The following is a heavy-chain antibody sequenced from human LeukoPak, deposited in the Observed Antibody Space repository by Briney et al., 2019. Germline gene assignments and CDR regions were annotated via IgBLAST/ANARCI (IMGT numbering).Heavy chain of an antibody. V-gene: IGHV3-33*08. D-gene: IGHD2-15*01. CDR2: IWYDGSDK. CDR3: ARDHCSGGSCHIVVY. Sequence: GGSLRLSCAASGFTVSSSYMSWVRQAPGKGLEWVALIWYDGSDKYYADSVKGRFTISRDNSKNTLYLQMNSLRAEDTAVYYCARDHCSGGSCHIVVYWGQGTLVTVSS. J-gene: IGHJ4*02. CDR1: GFTVSSSY.